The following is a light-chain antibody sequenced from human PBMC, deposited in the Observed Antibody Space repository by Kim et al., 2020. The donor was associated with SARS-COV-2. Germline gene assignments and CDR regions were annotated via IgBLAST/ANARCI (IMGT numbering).Light chain of an antibody. J-gene: IGKJ1*01. CDR3: QQRGDWPPT. Sequence: LSPGETATLTCVAGHGGNSYFAWYQQRPGQAARLLISAASKRAAGIPGRFSGSGSGTVFTLTSASLEPEGFAVYYGQQRGDWPPTFGRGTKVDIK. V-gene: IGKV3-11*01. CDR1: HGGNSY. CDR2: AAS.